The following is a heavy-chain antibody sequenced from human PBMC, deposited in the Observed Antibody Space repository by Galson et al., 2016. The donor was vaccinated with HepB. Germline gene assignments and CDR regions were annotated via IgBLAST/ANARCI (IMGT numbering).Heavy chain of an antibody. V-gene: IGHV4-39*01. Sequence: SETLSLTCTVSGDSIRSSSYSWGWIRQPPGKGLEWIGSIYYSGSTYYNPSLKSRVTISVDTSQNQFSLKLSSVTAADTAVYYCARLRYNWNDGRYFDLWGRGTLVTVSS. J-gene: IGHJ2*01. CDR1: GDSIRSSSYS. CDR3: ARLRYNWNDGRYFDL. D-gene: IGHD1-1*01. CDR2: IYYSGST.